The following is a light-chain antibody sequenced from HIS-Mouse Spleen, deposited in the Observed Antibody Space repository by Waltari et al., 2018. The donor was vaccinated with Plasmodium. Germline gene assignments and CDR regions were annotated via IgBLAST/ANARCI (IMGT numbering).Light chain of an antibody. V-gene: IGKV3-15*01. CDR3: QQYNNWSFT. CDR2: GGS. Sequence: EIVMTQSPATLSVSPGERATLSCRASQSVSRNSAWYQQKPGQAPRLLLYGGSTRATGIQARFSGSGSGTEFTLTISSLQSEDFAVYYCQQYNNWSFTFGPGTKVDIK. J-gene: IGKJ3*01. CDR1: QSVSRN.